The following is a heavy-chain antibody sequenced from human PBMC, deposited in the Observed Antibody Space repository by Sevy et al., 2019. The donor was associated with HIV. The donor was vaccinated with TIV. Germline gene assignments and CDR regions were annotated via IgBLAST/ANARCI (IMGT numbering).Heavy chain of an antibody. J-gene: IGHJ3*02. CDR3: ARTSTYYDSSGYYSDAFDI. D-gene: IGHD3-22*01. Sequence: GGSLRLSCAASGFTFSSYSMNWVRQAPGKGLEWVSYISSSSSTIYYSDSVKGRFTISRDNAKNSLYLQMNSLRAEDTAVYYCARTSTYYDSSGYYSDAFDIWGHGTMVTVSS. CDR2: ISSSSSTI. CDR1: GFTFSSYS. V-gene: IGHV3-48*01.